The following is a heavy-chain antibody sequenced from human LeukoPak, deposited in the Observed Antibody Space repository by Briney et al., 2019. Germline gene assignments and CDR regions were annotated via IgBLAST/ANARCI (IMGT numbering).Heavy chain of an antibody. D-gene: IGHD6-13*01. CDR3: ARGRRRIAAPGATPPAPYFDF. CDR2: ISSSGTMI. Sequence: QSGGSLRLSCAASGFTFSTYSINWVRQAPGKGLEWVSYISSSGTMIYYADSVKGRFTISRDNAKNSLYLQMNSLRAEDTAVYYCARGRRRIAAPGATPPAPYFDFWGQGTLVTVSS. V-gene: IGHV3-48*04. CDR1: GFTFSTYS. J-gene: IGHJ4*02.